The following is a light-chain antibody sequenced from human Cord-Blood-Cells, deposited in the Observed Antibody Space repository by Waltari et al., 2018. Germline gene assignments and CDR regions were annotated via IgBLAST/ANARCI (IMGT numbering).Light chain of an antibody. Sequence: HSALTQPASVSGSPGQSLTIPCTGTSSDLGGYNYVPWYQQHPGKAPKLMIYDVSNRPSGVSNRFSGSKSGNTASLTISGLQAEDEADYYCSSYTSSSTQVFGGGTKLTVL. V-gene: IGLV2-14*03. CDR1: SSDLGGYNY. CDR3: SSYTSSSTQV. J-gene: IGLJ3*02. CDR2: DVS.